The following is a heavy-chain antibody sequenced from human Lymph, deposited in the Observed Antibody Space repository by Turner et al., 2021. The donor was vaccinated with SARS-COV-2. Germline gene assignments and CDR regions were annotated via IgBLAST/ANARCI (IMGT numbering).Heavy chain of an antibody. V-gene: IGHV1-46*01. J-gene: IGHJ6*02. CDR2: INPRGGST. CDR1: GSTFTSYY. D-gene: IGHD5-18*01. CDR3: ARDPPIQIWVDYFYYGMDV. Sequence: QVQPAQSGAEGKKPGATVQVSCMASGSTFTSYYMHWVRQDPGQGLEWTGIINPRGGSTSNAQKFQGRVTMTRDTSTSTVYMELSSLRSEDTAVYYCARDPPIQIWVDYFYYGMDVWGQGTTVTVSS.